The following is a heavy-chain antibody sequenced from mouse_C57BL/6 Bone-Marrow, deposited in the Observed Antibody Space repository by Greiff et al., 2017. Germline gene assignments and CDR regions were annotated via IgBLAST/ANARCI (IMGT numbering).Heavy chain of an antibody. D-gene: IGHD1-1*01. V-gene: IGHV3-6*01. J-gene: IGHJ1*03. Sequence: EVKLVESGPGLVKPSQSLSLTCSVTGYSITSGYYWNWIRQFPGNKLEWMGYISYDGSNNYNQSLKNRISITRDTAKNQFFLKLNSVTTEDTATYYCARIITTGSFDVWGTGTTVTVSS. CDR2: ISYDGSN. CDR3: ARIITTGSFDV. CDR1: GYSITSGYY.